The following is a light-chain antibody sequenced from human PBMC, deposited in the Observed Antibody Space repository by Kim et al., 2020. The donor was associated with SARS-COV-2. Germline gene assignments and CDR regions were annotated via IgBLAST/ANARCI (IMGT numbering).Light chain of an antibody. J-gene: IGLJ1*01. Sequence: ELTQPPSASGTPGQKVTISCSGSRSNIGSNTVNWYQHLPGAAPRLLIYSNHQRPSGVPDRFSGSKSGTSASLAISGLQSEDEADYYCAAWDDSLNGFHVFGTGTKVTVL. CDR3: AAWDDSLNGFHV. V-gene: IGLV1-44*01. CDR1: RSNIGSNT. CDR2: SNH.